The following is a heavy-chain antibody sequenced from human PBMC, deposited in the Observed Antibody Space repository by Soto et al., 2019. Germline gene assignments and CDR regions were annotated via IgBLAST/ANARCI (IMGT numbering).Heavy chain of an antibody. D-gene: IGHD6-6*01. CDR2: ISSSSSYI. J-gene: IGHJ4*02. CDR3: ARRRSGIAARTRDLDY. CDR1: GFTFSSYS. Sequence: GGSLRLSCAASGFTFSSYSMNWVRQAPGKGLEWVSSISSSSSYIYYADSVKGRFTISRDNAKNSLYLQMNSLRAEDTAVYYCARRRSGIAARTRDLDYWGQGTLVTVSS. V-gene: IGHV3-21*01.